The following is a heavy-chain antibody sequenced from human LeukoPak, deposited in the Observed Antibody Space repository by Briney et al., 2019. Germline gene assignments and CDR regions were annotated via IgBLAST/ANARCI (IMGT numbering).Heavy chain of an antibody. D-gene: IGHD2-2*01. Sequence: AWVTVSCMASGGTFSSYAISWVRQAPGQGREWMGGIFPIFGTANYAQKFQGRVTITADESTSTAYMELSSLRSEDTAVYYCARAGSPVVPASFNSDWFDPWGQGTLVTVSS. CDR2: IFPIFGTA. V-gene: IGHV1-69*01. CDR3: ARAGSPVVPASFNSDWFDP. CDR1: GGTFSSYA. J-gene: IGHJ5*02.